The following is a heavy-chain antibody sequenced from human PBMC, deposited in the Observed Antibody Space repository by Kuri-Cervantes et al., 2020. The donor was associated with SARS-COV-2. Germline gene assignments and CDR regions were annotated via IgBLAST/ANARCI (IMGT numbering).Heavy chain of an antibody. D-gene: IGHD1-26*01. CDR1: GGTFSSYA. CDR3: ARGHSALKRELLPFDY. CDR2: IIPIFGTA. J-gene: IGHJ4*02. V-gene: IGHV1-69*05. Sequence: SVKVSCKASGGTFSSYAISWVRQAPGQGLEWMGGIIPIFGTANYAQKFQGRVTITTDESTSTAYMELRSLRSDDTAVYYCARGHSALKRELLPFDYWGQGTLVTVSS.